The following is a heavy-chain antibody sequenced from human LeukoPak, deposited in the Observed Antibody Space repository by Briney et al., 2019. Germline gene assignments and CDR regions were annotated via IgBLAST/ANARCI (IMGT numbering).Heavy chain of an antibody. J-gene: IGHJ5*02. Sequence: GGSLRLSCAVSGFTFSGYWMHWVRQAPGKGLEWVSRINPDGGITNYADSVRGRFTISRDNAENTVHLQMYSLRGDDTAVYYCVRGAVGTGVWFDPWGQGTLVTVPS. CDR3: VRGAVGTGVWFDP. D-gene: IGHD1-26*01. V-gene: IGHV3-74*01. CDR2: INPDGGIT. CDR1: GFTFSGYW.